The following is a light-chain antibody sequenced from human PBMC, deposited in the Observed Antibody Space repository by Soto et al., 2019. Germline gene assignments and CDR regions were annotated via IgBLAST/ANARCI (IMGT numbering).Light chain of an antibody. Sequence: DIQMAQSPSSVSASVGDRVTISCRASQDIGIWLAWFQQKPGQAPKLLIYAASSLQSGVPSRFSVSGSGTDFSLPLSSLQPEDFATYYCQQAHSFPLTFGPGTKVDVK. J-gene: IGKJ3*01. CDR1: QDIGIW. CDR2: AAS. V-gene: IGKV1-12*01. CDR3: QQAHSFPLT.